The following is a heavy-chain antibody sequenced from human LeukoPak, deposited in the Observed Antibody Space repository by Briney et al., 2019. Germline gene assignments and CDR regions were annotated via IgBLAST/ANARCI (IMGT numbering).Heavy chain of an antibody. Sequence: RASVKVSCKASGGTFRSYAISWVRQAPGQGLEWMGGIIPIFDTTTYAQKFQGRVTITADESTSTAYMELSSLRSEDTAVYYCARVISYGWYYFDYWGQGTLVTVFS. J-gene: IGHJ4*02. CDR3: ARVISYGWYYFDY. V-gene: IGHV1-69*13. D-gene: IGHD5-18*01. CDR2: IIPIFDTT. CDR1: GGTFRSYA.